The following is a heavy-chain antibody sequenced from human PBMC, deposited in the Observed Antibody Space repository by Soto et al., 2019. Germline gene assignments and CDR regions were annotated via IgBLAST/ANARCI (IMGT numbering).Heavy chain of an antibody. D-gene: IGHD2-15*01. CDR2: INPSGGST. V-gene: IGHV1-46*01. Sequence: DSVKVSCKASGYTFTSYYMHLVRQAPGQGLEWMGIINPSGGSTSYAQKFQGRVTMTRDTSTSTVYMELSSLRSEDTAVYYCARDNCSGGSCYPYFDYWGQGTLVTVSS. J-gene: IGHJ4*02. CDR3: ARDNCSGGSCYPYFDY. CDR1: GYTFTSYY.